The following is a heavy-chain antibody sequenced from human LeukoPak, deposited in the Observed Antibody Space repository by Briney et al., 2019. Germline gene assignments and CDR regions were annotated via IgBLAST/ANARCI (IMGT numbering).Heavy chain of an antibody. D-gene: IGHD5-12*01. J-gene: IGHJ3*02. Sequence: HPGGSLRLSCAASGLTFSSYAMSWVRQAPGKGLEWVSAISGSGGSTYYADSVKGRFTISRDNSKNTLYLQMNSLRAEDTAVYYCAKASYVVATNLGAFDIWGQGTMVTVSS. CDR3: AKASYVVATNLGAFDI. CDR2: ISGSGGST. CDR1: GLTFSSYA. V-gene: IGHV3-23*01.